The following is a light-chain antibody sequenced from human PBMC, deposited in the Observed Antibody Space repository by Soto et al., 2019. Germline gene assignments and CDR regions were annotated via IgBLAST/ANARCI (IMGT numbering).Light chain of an antibody. CDR2: GNT. Sequence: QSVLTQPPSVSAAPGQKVTISCSGSGSNIGKSFVSWYQQLPATVPKLLIYGNTNRPSGVPDRFSGSKSGTSASLAIAGLQTEDEGDYYCQTYDSSLSGLYVFGTGTKLTVL. CDR3: QTYDSSLSGLYV. V-gene: IGLV1-40*01. CDR1: GSNIGKSFV. J-gene: IGLJ1*01.